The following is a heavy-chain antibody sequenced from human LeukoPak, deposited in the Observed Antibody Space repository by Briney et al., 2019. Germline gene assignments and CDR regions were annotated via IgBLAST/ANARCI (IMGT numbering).Heavy chain of an antibody. CDR3: AKVGDYAYVDY. V-gene: IGHV1-46*01. CDR2: INPSGGST. Sequence: ASVKVSCKASGYTFTSYYMHWVRQAPGPGLEWMGIINPSGGSTSYAQKFQGRVTMTRDTSTSTVYMELSSLRSEDTAVYYWAKVGDYAYVDYWGQGTLVTVSS. J-gene: IGHJ4*02. D-gene: IGHD3-16*01. CDR1: GYTFTSYY.